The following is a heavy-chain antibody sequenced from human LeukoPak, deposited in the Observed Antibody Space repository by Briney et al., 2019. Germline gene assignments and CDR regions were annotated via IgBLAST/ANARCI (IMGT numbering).Heavy chain of an antibody. V-gene: IGHV3-33*01. CDR2: IWYDGSNK. CDR3: ARVTVAGCDP. J-gene: IGHJ5*02. CDR1: GFTFSSYG. D-gene: IGHD6-19*01. Sequence: RSLRLSCAASGFTFSSYGMHWVRQAPGKGLEWVALIWYDGSNKYYADSVKGRLTISRDNSKNTLYLQMNSLRAEDTAVYYCARVTVAGCDPWGQGTLVTVSP.